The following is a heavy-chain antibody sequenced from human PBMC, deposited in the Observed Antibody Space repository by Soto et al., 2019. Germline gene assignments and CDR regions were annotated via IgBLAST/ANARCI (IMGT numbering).Heavy chain of an antibody. CDR1: GFTVSSNY. CDR3: ASSAAAGTFGY. V-gene: IGHV3-53*01. Sequence: PGGSLRLSCAASGFTVSSNYMSWVRQAPGKGLEWVSVIYSGGSTYYADSVKGRFTISRDNSKSTLYLQMNSLRAEDTAVYYCASSAAAGTFGYWGQGTLVTVSS. J-gene: IGHJ4*02. D-gene: IGHD6-13*01. CDR2: IYSGGST.